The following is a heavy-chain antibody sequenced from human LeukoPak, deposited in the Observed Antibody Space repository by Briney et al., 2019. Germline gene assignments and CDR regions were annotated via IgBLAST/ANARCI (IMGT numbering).Heavy chain of an antibody. J-gene: IGHJ4*02. V-gene: IGHV4-59*12. D-gene: IGHD5-12*01. Sequence: PSETLSLSCTVSGGSISSYYWNWIRQPPGKGLEWIGYIYYTGSTNYNPSLKSRVTISVDTSKNQFSLKLSSVTAADTAVYYCARDGRSGYARGPYYFDYWGQGTLVTVSS. CDR1: GGSISSYY. CDR3: ARDGRSGYARGPYYFDY. CDR2: IYYTGST.